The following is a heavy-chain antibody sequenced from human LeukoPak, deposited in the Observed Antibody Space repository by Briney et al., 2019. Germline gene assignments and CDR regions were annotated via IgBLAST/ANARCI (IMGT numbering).Heavy chain of an antibody. V-gene: IGHV3-73*01. CDR2: IRSKANSYAT. CDR1: GFTFSGSA. D-gene: IGHD1-26*01. J-gene: IGHJ4*02. CDR3: TRHPIVGANHFDY. Sequence: GGSLRLSCAASGFTFSGSAMHWVRQASGKGLEWVGRIRSKANSYATAYAASVKGRFAISRDDSKNTAYLQMNSLKTEDTAVYYCTRHPIVGANHFDYWGQGTLVTVSS.